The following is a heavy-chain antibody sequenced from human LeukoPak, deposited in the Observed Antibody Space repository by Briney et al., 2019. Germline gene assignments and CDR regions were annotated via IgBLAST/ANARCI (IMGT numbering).Heavy chain of an antibody. CDR2: INHGWSSI. J-gene: IGHJ4*02. CDR1: GFTFSSYW. D-gene: IGHD1-14*01. Sequence: GGSLRLSCAASGFTFSSYWMHWPRHVPGKGLVGVARINHGWSSITYADSVKGRLTISRDIAKNTLYLQMDSLRAEDTGVYYYARSNQADDYWGQGTLVTVSS. CDR3: ARSNQADDY. V-gene: IGHV3-74*01.